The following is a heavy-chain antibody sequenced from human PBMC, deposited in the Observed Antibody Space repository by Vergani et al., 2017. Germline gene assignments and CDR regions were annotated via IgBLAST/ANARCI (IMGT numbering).Heavy chain of an antibody. CDR1: GGTFSSYA. Sequence: QVQLVQSGAEVKKPGSSVKVSCKASGGTFSSYAISWVRLAPGQGLEWMGGIIPSFGTANYAQKFQGRVTITADESTSTAYMELSSLRSEDTAVYYCARVVSRGILTKLAWFDPWGQGTLVTVSS. CDR2: IIPSFGTA. D-gene: IGHD3-9*01. CDR3: ARVVSRGILTKLAWFDP. V-gene: IGHV1-69*12. J-gene: IGHJ5*02.